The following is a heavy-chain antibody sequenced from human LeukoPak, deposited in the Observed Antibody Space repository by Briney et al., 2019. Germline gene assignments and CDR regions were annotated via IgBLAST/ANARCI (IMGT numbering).Heavy chain of an antibody. CDR3: ARSSSDRRQFDWFDP. CDR1: GFTFSSYS. Sequence: GGSLRLSCAASGFTFSSYSMNWVRQAPGKGLEWVSSISSSSSYIYYADSVKGRFTISRDNAKNSLYLQMNSLRAEDTAVYYCARSSSDRRQFDWFDPWGQGTLVTVSS. J-gene: IGHJ5*02. CDR2: ISSSSSYI. D-gene: IGHD1-14*01. V-gene: IGHV3-21*01.